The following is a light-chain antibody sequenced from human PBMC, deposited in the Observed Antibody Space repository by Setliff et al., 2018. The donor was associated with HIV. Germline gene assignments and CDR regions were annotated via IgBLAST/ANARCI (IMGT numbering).Light chain of an antibody. V-gene: IGLV1-44*01. J-gene: IGLJ1*01. CDR3: AAWDDSLNGRYV. CDR2: TNN. CDR1: SSNIGSNT. Sequence: QSVLTQPPSASGTPGQRVTISCSGSSSNIGSNTVNWYQQLPGTAPKLLIYTNNQRPSGVPDRFSGSKSGTSASLAISGLQSGDEADYYCAAWDDSLNGRYVFGSGTKSPS.